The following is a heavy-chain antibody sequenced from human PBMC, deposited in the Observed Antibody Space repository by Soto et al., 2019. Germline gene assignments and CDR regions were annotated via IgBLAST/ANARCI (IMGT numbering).Heavy chain of an antibody. CDR1: GYSFPTYG. J-gene: IGHJ3*02. CDR3: ARGSSGYYPDAFDI. CDR2: VSAYIGAT. D-gene: IGHD3-22*01. Sequence: QVQLVQSGGEMKKPGASVMVSCKASGYSFPTYGISWVRQAPGQGLQWMGWVSAYIGATNYAQKLQGRVTMTTDTSTSTAYMELRNLRSDDTAVYYCARGSSGYYPDAFDIWGQGTIIPVSS. V-gene: IGHV1-18*04.